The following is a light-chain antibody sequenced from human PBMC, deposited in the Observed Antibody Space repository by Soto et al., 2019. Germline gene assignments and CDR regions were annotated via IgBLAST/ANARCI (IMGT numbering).Light chain of an antibody. CDR3: QQYSNWPPWT. V-gene: IGKV3D-15*01. Sequence: IVMTQSPATLSVSPGQRATLSCRASQSVSTNLAWYQQKPGQAPRLLIYGASTRATGIPARFSGSASGTEFTLTISGLQSDDFAVYYCQQYSNWPPWTFGQGTRVDFK. CDR2: GAS. CDR1: QSVSTN. J-gene: IGKJ1*01.